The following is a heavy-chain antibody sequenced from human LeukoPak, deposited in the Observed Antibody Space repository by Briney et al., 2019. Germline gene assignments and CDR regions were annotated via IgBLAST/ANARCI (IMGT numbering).Heavy chain of an antibody. D-gene: IGHD4-17*01. Sequence: SVTLSLNCAVYGVSFSGYYWSWNRQPPGKGLEWFGEINHSGSTNYNPSLKSQVTISVDTSKNQYSLKLSSVTAADTAVYYCARGLDYGDYQYYFDYWGQGTLVTVSS. CDR2: INHSGST. J-gene: IGHJ4*02. CDR1: GVSFSGYY. CDR3: ARGLDYGDYQYYFDY. V-gene: IGHV4-34*01.